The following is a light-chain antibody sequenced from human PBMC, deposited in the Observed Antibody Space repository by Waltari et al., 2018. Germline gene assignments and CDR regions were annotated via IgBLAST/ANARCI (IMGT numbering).Light chain of an antibody. CDR3: QQRRDWPLT. CDR2: YTS. J-gene: IGKJ4*01. V-gene: IGKV3-11*01. CDR1: QSCTNY. Sequence: SCRARQSCTNYFACYQQKPGQAPILHIYYTSNRATAIPARFSGSGFGTDFTLTISSLEPEDFAVYYCQQRRDWPLTFGGGTKVDI.